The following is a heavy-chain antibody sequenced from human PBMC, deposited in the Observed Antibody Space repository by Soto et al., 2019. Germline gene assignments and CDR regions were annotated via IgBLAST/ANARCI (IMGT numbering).Heavy chain of an antibody. J-gene: IGHJ6*02. CDR2: IGTAGDT. V-gene: IGHV3-13*04. D-gene: IGHD3-16*01. Sequence: PGGSLRLSCAASGFTFSSYDMHWVRQATGKGLEWVSAIGTAGDTYYPGSVKGRFTISRENAKNSLYLQMNSLRAGDTAVYYCARGLLGYYYYGMDVWGQGTTVTVS. CDR1: GFTFSSYD. CDR3: ARGLLGYYYYGMDV.